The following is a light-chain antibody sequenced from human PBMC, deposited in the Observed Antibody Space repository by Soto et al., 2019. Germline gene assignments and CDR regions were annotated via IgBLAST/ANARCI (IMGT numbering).Light chain of an antibody. V-gene: IGKV1-5*01. Sequence: DIQMTQSPSTLSASVGDRVTITCRASQSISSWLAWYQQKPGKAPKLLIYDVSSLESGVPSRFTGSGSGTEFTLTNSSLQPDDFATYYFQQYETFWTFGQGTKVDIK. J-gene: IGKJ1*01. CDR1: QSISSW. CDR2: DVS. CDR3: QQYETFWT.